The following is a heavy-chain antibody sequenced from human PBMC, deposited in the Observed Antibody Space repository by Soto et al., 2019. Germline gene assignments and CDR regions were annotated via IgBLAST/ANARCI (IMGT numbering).Heavy chain of an antibody. CDR1: GFTFSNAW. D-gene: IGHD3-10*01. Sequence: EVQVVESGGGLVKPGGSLRLSCAASGFTFSNAWMSWVRQAPGKGLEWVARIKSKADGGTPDYPAPMKGRFIISRDDLKSTLYLQVNNLKTENTAVYYCSPSASYYDNRLHRGYFDVWGRGTLVTVSS. CDR2: IKSKADGGTP. V-gene: IGHV3-15*01. CDR3: SPSASYYDNRLHRGYFDV. J-gene: IGHJ2*01.